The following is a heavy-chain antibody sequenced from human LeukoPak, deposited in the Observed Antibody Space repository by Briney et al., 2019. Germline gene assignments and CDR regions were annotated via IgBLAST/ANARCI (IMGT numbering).Heavy chain of an antibody. D-gene: IGHD3-10*01. V-gene: IGHV1-3*01. CDR3: AREPSGYGSGSFDY. CDR2: INAGNGNT. Sequence: ASVKVSCKASGYTFTSYAMHWVRQAPGQRLEWMGWINAGNGNTKYSQNFQGRFTITRDTSASTAYMELSSLRSEDTAVYYCAREPSGYGSGSFDYWGQGPLVTVSS. J-gene: IGHJ4*02. CDR1: GYTFTSYA.